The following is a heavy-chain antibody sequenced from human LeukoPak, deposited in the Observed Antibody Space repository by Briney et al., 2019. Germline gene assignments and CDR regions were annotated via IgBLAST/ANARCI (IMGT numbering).Heavy chain of an antibody. Sequence: PSETLSLTCAVYGGSFSGYYWSWIRQPPGKGLEWIGEINHSGSTNYNPSLKSRVTISVDTSKNQFSLKLSSVTAADTAVYYCARNYHDSSGQNDAFDIWGQGTMVTVSS. V-gene: IGHV4-34*01. CDR3: ARNYHDSSGQNDAFDI. CDR2: INHSGST. CDR1: GGSFSGYY. D-gene: IGHD3-22*01. J-gene: IGHJ3*02.